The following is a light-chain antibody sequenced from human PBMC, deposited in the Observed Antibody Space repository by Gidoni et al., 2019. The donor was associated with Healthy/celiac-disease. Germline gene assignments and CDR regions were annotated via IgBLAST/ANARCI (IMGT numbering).Light chain of an antibody. CDR2: AAS. Sequence: IQLTQSPSFLSASVGDRVTLTSRASQGISSYLAWYQQKPGKTPKLLIYAASTLQSGVPSRFSGSGTGTEFTLTISSLQPEDVATCYCQQLNSYPLFXPXTKVDIK. V-gene: IGKV1-9*01. CDR1: QGISSY. J-gene: IGKJ3*01. CDR3: QQLNSYPL.